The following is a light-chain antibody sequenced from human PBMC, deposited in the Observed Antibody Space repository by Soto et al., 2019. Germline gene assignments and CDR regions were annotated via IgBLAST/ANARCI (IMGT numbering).Light chain of an antibody. CDR3: SSYGGTNNVV. CDR1: SSDVGGYKY. J-gene: IGLJ2*01. Sequence: QSVLTQPPSASGSPGQSVTISCTGTSSDVGGYKYVSWYQHHPGKAPKVVIYEVTKRPSGVPDRFSGSQSGTTASLTVSGLQAEDEADYYCSSYGGTNNVVFGGGTKLTVL. V-gene: IGLV2-8*01. CDR2: EVT.